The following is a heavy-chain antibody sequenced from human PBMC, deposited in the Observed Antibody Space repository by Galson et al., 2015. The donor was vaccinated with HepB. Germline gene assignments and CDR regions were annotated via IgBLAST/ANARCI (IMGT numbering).Heavy chain of an antibody. Sequence: SLRLSCAASGFTFSSYSMNWVRQAPGKGLEWVSSISSSSSYIYYADSVKGRFTISRDNAKNSLYLQMNSLRAEDTAVYYCARDPGIAVPHYFDYWGQGTLVTVSS. V-gene: IGHV3-21*01. J-gene: IGHJ4*02. CDR1: GFTFSSYS. CDR3: ARDPGIAVPHYFDY. D-gene: IGHD6-19*01. CDR2: ISSSSSYI.